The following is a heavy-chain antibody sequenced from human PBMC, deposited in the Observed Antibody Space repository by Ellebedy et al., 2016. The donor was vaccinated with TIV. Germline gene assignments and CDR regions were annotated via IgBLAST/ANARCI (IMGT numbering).Heavy chain of an antibody. J-gene: IGHJ6*02. CDR3: AAVPSAVTTGYYYGMDV. V-gene: IGHV1-58*01. D-gene: IGHD4-17*01. CDR1: GFTFTSSA. CDR2: IVVGSGNT. Sequence: SVKVSCXASGFTFTSSAVQWVRQARGQRLEWIGWIVVGSGNTNYAQKFQERVTITRDMSTSTAYMELSSLRSEDTAVYYCAAVPSAVTTGYYYGMDVWGQGTTVTVSS.